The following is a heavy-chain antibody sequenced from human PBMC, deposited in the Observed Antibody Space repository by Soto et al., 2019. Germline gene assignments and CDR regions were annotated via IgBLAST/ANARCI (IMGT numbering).Heavy chain of an antibody. CDR3: AKAPVGLRFFPGPSYMDV. D-gene: IGHD3-3*01. CDR2: ISYDGSNK. J-gene: IGHJ6*03. Sequence: GGSLRLSCAASGFTFSSYGMHWVRQAPGKGLEWVAVISYDGSNKYYADSVKGRFTISRDNSKNTLYLQMNSLRAEDTAVYYCAKAPVGLRFFPGPSYMDVWGKGTTVTVSS. V-gene: IGHV3-30*18. CDR1: GFTFSSYG.